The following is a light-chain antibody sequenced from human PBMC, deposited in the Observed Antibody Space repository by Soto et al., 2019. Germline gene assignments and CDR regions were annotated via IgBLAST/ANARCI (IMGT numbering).Light chain of an antibody. V-gene: IGLV2-14*01. CDR3: SSYTSDSSYV. CDR2: AVS. J-gene: IGLJ1*01. CDR1: SIDAGLYDY. Sequence: SVLTQPASVSGSPGQSITISCTGTSIDAGLYDYVSWYQQHPGKAPQLMIYAVSNRPSGVSNRFSASKSGNTASLFISGLQAEDEADYYCSSYTSDSSYVXGSGTNSPS.